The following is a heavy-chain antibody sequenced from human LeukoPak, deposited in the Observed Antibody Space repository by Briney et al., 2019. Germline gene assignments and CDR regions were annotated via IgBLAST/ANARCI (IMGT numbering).Heavy chain of an antibody. CDR1: GFTFSSYA. CDR3: AKDRSDYDILTGPFDY. CDR2: ISGSGGST. Sequence: GRSLRLSYAASGFTFSSYAMSWVRQAPGKGLEWVSAISGSGGSTYYADSVKGRFTISRDNSKNTLYLQMNSLRAEDTAVYYCAKDRSDYDILTGPFDYWGQGTLVTVSS. D-gene: IGHD3-9*01. J-gene: IGHJ4*02. V-gene: IGHV3-23*01.